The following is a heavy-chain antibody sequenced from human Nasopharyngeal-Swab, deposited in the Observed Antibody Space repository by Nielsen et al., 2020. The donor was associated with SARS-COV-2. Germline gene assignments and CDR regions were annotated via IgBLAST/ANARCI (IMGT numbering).Heavy chain of an antibody. J-gene: IGHJ4*02. CDR2: IRSEAYGGTT. V-gene: IGHV3-49*03. CDR3: TTGGSTFYPYGSGSYLDY. CDR1: GFTFGDYA. Sequence: GEPLKISCTASGFTFGDYAMSWFRQAPGKGLEWVGFIRSEAYGGTTEYAASVKARFTISRDDSKSIAFLQMNSLKTEDTAVYYCTTGGSTFYPYGSGSYLDYWGQGTLVTVSS. D-gene: IGHD3-10*01.